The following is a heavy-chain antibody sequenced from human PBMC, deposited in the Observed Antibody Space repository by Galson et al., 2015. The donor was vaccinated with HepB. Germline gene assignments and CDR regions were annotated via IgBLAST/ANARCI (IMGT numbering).Heavy chain of an antibody. CDR1: GGTFSSYA. CDR3: AREDYYGSGSYEDYYYYMDV. V-gene: IGHV1-69*04. CDR2: IIPILGIA. J-gene: IGHJ6*03. Sequence: SVKVSCKASGGTFSSYAISWVRQAPGQGLEWMARIIPILGIANYAQKFQGRVTITADKSTSTAYMELSSLRSEDTAVYYCAREDYYGSGSYEDYYYYMDVWGKGTTVTVSS. D-gene: IGHD3-10*01.